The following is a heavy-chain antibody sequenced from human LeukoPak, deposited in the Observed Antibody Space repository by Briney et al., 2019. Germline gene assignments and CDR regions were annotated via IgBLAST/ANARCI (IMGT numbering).Heavy chain of an antibody. CDR3: ARGLRYFDWLPGY. D-gene: IGHD3-9*01. J-gene: IGHJ4*02. V-gene: IGHV3-48*03. CDR2: ISSSGKTI. Sequence: GGSLRLSCAASGFTFSSFEMNWVRQAPGKGLEWVSYISSSGKTIYYADSVKGRFTISRDNAKSSLSLQMNSLRAEDTALYYCARGLRYFDWLPGYWGQGALVTVSS. CDR1: GFTFSSFE.